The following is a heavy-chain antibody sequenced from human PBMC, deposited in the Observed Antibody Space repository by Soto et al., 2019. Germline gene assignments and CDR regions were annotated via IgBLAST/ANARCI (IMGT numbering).Heavy chain of an antibody. J-gene: IGHJ4*02. D-gene: IGHD6-25*01. CDR2: IWYDGSNK. V-gene: IGHV3-33*01. CDR1: GFTFSSYG. Sequence: QVQLVESGGGVVQPGRSLRLSCAASGFTFSSYGMHWVRQAPGKGLEWVAVIWYDGSNKYYADSVKGRFTISRDNSKNTLYLQMNSLRAEDTAVYYCARESLTASVPDYWGQGTLVTVSS. CDR3: ARESLTASVPDY.